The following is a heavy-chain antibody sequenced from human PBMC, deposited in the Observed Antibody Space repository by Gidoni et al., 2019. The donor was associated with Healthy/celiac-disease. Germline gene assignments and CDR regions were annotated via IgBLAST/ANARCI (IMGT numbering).Heavy chain of an antibody. CDR1: GGSISSSTYY. D-gene: IGHD2-15*01. V-gene: IGHV4-39*01. CDR2: IYHSGST. Sequence: QLQLQESGPGLVKHSETLSLTCTVSGGSISSSTYYWGWIRQHPGKGLEWIGSIYHSGSTYYNPSLKSRVTISVDTSKNQFSLKLSSVTAADTAVYYCARQEGYCSGGSCSDAFDIWGQGTMVTVSS. J-gene: IGHJ3*02. CDR3: ARQEGYCSGGSCSDAFDI.